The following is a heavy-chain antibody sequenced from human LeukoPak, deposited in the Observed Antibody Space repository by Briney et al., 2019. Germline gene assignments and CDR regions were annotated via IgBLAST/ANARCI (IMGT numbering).Heavy chain of an antibody. D-gene: IGHD2-21*01. Sequence: GASLQICCQGSGSIFTSYWIAWGRELPGKGAEGMGIIYTGDSDTRDSPSFQGQVTISDNKSITTAYLQWSSLKASDTAMYYCARQYGGDAGPLDYWGPGTLVTVSS. CDR3: ARQYGGDAGPLDY. J-gene: IGHJ4*02. CDR2: IYTGDSDT. V-gene: IGHV5-51*01. CDR1: GSIFTSYW.